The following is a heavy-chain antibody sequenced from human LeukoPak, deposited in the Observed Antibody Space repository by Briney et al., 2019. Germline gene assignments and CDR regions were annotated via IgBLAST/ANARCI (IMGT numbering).Heavy chain of an antibody. CDR2: IYHSGST. V-gene: IGHV4-38-2*02. J-gene: IGHJ4*02. Sequence: SETLSLTCSVSGYSISSGYYWGWIRQPPGKGLEWIGSIYHSGSTYHNPSLKSRVTISADTSKNQFSLKLISVTAADTAVYYCASRKLGNDYWGQGTLVTVSS. D-gene: IGHD7-27*01. CDR1: GYSISSGYY. CDR3: ASRKLGNDY.